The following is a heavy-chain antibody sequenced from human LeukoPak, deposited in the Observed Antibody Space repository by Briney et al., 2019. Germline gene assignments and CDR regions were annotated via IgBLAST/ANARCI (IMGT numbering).Heavy chain of an antibody. V-gene: IGHV3-30*18. CDR3: AKFSVNEAGTTTGFDY. J-gene: IGHJ4*02. CDR1: GFTLSSYD. CDR2: ISYDGSNK. D-gene: IGHD1-1*01. Sequence: GRSLRLSCAASGFTLSSYDMHWVRQAPGKGLEWVAVISYDGSNKYYADSVKGRFTMSRDSSEKRLYLQMNSLRAEDTAVYYCAKFSVNEAGTTTGFDYWGQGTLVTVSS.